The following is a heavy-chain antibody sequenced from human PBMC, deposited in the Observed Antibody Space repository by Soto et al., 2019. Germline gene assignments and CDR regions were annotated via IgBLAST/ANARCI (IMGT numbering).Heavy chain of an antibody. Sequence: EVQVVESGGGLVQPGGSLRLSCAASGFIFSDQYMDWVRQVPGKGLEWVGRSRNKANSYTTEQAASVKGRFIISRDVSNNLLNLQMNSLKTEETAVYYCARVSRLGSGQSLDIWGQGTMVTVSS. J-gene: IGHJ3*02. CDR3: ARVSRLGSGQSLDI. CDR2: SRNKANSYTT. CDR1: GFIFSDQY. D-gene: IGHD2-15*01. V-gene: IGHV3-72*01.